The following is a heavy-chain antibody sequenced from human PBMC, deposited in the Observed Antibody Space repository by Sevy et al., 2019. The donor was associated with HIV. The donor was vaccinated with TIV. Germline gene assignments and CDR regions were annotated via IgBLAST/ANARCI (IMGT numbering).Heavy chain of an antibody. CDR3: AKGYCSGGSCPRDYYYYGMDA. D-gene: IGHD2-15*01. CDR2: ITTSGRYT. V-gene: IGHV3-23*01. J-gene: IGHJ6*02. CDR1: GFTFRTYA. Sequence: GGSLRLSCAASGFTFRTYAMNWVRQAPGKGLEWLSSITTSGRYTYSADSVEGRFTISRDNSQNTVYLQMNSLRVDDTAVYYCAKGYCSGGSCPRDYYYYGMDAWGQGTTVTVSS.